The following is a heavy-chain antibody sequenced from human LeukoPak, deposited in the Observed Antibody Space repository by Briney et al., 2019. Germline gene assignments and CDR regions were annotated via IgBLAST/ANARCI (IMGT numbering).Heavy chain of an antibody. Sequence: PSQTLSLTCPVSGGSISSGSYYWSWIRQPAGKGLEWIGRIYTSGSTNYNPSLKSRVTISVDTSKNQFSLKLSSVTAADTAVYYCARGAYGGTKGDAFDIWGQGTMVTVSS. CDR3: ARGAYGGTKGDAFDI. D-gene: IGHD4-23*01. CDR1: GGSISSGSYY. J-gene: IGHJ3*02. CDR2: IYTSGST. V-gene: IGHV4-61*02.